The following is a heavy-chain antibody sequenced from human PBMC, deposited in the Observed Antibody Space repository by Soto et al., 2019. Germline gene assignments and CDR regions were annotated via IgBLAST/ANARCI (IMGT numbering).Heavy chain of an antibody. CDR2: IGSSGNYI. CDR1: GFIFRSYS. Sequence: PGGSLRLSCAASGFIFRSYSMNWVRQAPGKGLEWVSSIGSSGNYIYYADSVKGRFTISRDNAKNSLYLQMNSLRAEDTAVYYCARGGDHDFWSGHNWFDPWGQGTQVTVSS. D-gene: IGHD3-3*01. CDR3: ARGGDHDFWSGHNWFDP. J-gene: IGHJ5*02. V-gene: IGHV3-21*01.